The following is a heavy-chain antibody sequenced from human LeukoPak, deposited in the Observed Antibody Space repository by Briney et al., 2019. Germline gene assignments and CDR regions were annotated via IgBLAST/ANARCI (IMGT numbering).Heavy chain of an antibody. CDR3: ARAYYVVVAPAFDY. D-gene: IGHD2-15*01. J-gene: IGHJ4*02. CDR2: INHSGST. Sequence: SETLSLTCAVYGGSFSGYYWSWIRQPPGKGLEWIGEINHSGSTNYNPSLKSRVTISVDTSKNQFSLKLSSVTAADTAVYYCARAYYVVVAPAFDYWGQGTLVTVSS. CDR1: GGSFSGYY. V-gene: IGHV4-34*01.